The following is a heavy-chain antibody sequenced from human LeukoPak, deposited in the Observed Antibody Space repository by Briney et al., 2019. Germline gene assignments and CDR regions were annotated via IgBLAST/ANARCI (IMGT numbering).Heavy chain of an antibody. D-gene: IGHD3-10*01. Sequence: PGGSLRLSCAASGFTFSSYTMNWVRQAPGKGLEWLSYISSSSTIYYADSVEGRFTVSRDSAKNSLYLQMNSLRAEDTAVYYCAREGLWFGESYFDYWGQGTLVTVSS. CDR3: AREGLWFGESYFDY. J-gene: IGHJ4*02. V-gene: IGHV3-48*01. CDR2: ISSSSTI. CDR1: GFTFSSYT.